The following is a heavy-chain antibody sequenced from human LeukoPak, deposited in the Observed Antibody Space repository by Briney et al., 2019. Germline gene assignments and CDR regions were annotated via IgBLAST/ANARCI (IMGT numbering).Heavy chain of an antibody. CDR2: IGRNSDYR. Sequence: PGGSLRLSCAASGFTFGDYAMHWVRHVPGKGLEWVSGIGRNSDYRAYVDSVKGRFTISRDNAENSLYLQMNSLRAEDMALYYCAKDKHYDSSGYSYYFDYWGQGTLVTVSS. J-gene: IGHJ4*02. V-gene: IGHV3-9*03. D-gene: IGHD3-22*01. CDR3: AKDKHYDSSGYSYYFDY. CDR1: GFTFGDYA.